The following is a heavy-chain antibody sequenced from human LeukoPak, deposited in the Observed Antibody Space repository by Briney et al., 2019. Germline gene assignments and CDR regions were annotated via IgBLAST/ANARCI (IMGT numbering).Heavy chain of an antibody. D-gene: IGHD2-2*03. CDR1: GYRFFNTG. J-gene: IGHJ5*02. CDR2: VSTYTGNT. V-gene: IGHV1-18*01. Sequence: ASVKVSCKASGYRFFNTGITWVRQAPGQGPEWIGWVSTYTGNTNYAEKVQGKVTMTTDTSTDTAYMELRSLISDDTAVYYCGRDEDIPTYPNWIETWGQGTLVTVSS. CDR3: GRDEDIPTYPNWIET.